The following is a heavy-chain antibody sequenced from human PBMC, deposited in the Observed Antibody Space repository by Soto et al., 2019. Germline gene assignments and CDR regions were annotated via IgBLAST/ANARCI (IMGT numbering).Heavy chain of an antibody. V-gene: IGHV3-7*03. J-gene: IGHJ4*02. CDR1: GFTFSKFW. CDR2: IKQDGSEK. CDR3: ARGRAPTIFGVVIPFFDY. D-gene: IGHD3-3*01. Sequence: GGSLRLSCAASGFTFSKFWMSWVRQAPGKGLEWVANIKQDGSEKYYVDSVKGRFTISRDNAKNSLYLQMNSLRAEDTAVYYCARGRAPTIFGVVIPFFDYWGQGTLVTVSS.